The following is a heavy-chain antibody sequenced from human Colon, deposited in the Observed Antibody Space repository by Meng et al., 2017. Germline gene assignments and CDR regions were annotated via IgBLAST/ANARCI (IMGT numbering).Heavy chain of an antibody. CDR2: INPDDGIT. Sequence: ASAKVVCKASGYTFINYYIHWVRQGPGQGREWMGVINPDDGITVYAPKFQGRLTVTRDTSTSTVYMELSSLKSEDTAVYYCARPFSLIRGSDALPVWGQGSLVTVAS. D-gene: IGHD3-10*01. CDR3: ARPFSLIRGSDALPV. V-gene: IGHV1-46*01. J-gene: IGHJ3*01. CDR1: GYTFINYY.